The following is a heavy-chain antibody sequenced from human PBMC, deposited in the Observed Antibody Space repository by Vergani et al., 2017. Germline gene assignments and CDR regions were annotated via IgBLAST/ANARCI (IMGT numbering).Heavy chain of an antibody. CDR3: AKASRSVVMWYYGIDV. J-gene: IGHJ6*02. CDR2: IRYDGSNK. Sequence: QVQLVESGAGVVQPGGSLSLSCPASGFTFSSYGMHWLRPAPGKGLEWVAFIRYDGSNKYFADSVKGRFTISRDNSKKTLYLQMNSLRAEDTAVYYCAKASRSVVMWYYGIDVWGQGTTVTVSS. V-gene: IGHV3-30*02. CDR1: GFTFSSYG. D-gene: IGHD3-22*01.